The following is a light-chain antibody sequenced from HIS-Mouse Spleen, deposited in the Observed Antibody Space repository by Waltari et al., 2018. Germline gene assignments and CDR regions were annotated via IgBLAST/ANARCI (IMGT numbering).Light chain of an antibody. Sequence: QSALTQPPSASGSPGQSVTISCTGTSSDVGGYHSVSWYQHHPGKAPKLMIYEVSKRPSGVPDRFSGSKSGNTASLTVSGLQAEDEADYYCSSYAGSNNYVFGTGTKVTVL. J-gene: IGLJ1*01. CDR3: SSYAGSNNYV. CDR2: EVS. V-gene: IGLV2-8*01. CDR1: SSDVGGYHS.